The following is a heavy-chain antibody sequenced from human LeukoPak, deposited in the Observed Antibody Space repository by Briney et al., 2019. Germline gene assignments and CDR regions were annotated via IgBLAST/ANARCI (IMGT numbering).Heavy chain of an antibody. CDR1: GFTFSSYE. D-gene: IGHD2-2*01. Sequence: PGGSLRLSCTASGFTFSSYEMNWVRQAPGKGLEWVSYISSSGSTIYYADSVKGRFTISRDNAKNSLYLQMNSLRAEDTAVYYCATVVPPQYDYYYMDVWGKGTTVTVSS. J-gene: IGHJ6*03. CDR2: ISSSGSTI. CDR3: ATVVPPQYDYYYMDV. V-gene: IGHV3-48*03.